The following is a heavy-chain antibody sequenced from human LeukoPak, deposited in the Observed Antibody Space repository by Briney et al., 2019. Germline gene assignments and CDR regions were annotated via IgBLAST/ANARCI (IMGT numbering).Heavy chain of an antibody. V-gene: IGHV1-69*05. CDR3: ARSITMVRGVNYYYMDV. J-gene: IGHJ6*03. CDR2: IIPIFGTA. CDR1: GGTFSSYA. Sequence: SVKVSCKASGGTFSSYAISWVRQAPGQGLEWMGGIIPIFGTANYAQKFQGRVTITTDESTSTAYMELSSLRSEDTAVYYCARSITMVRGVNYYYMDVWGKGTTVTVSS. D-gene: IGHD3-10*01.